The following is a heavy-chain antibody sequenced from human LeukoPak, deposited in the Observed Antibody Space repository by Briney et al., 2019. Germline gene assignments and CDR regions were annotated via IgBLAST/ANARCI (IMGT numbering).Heavy chain of an antibody. V-gene: IGHV3-21*01. CDR2: ISTSSSYI. Sequence: GGSLRLSCAASGFTFSSYSMNWVRQAPGKGLEWVSFISTSSSYIYYADSVKGRFTISRDNAKNSLYLQMNSLRAEDTAVYYCAREYCSSTSCYAEPYYMDVWGKGTTVTVSS. CDR3: AREYCSSTSCYAEPYYMDV. CDR1: GFTFSSYS. J-gene: IGHJ6*03. D-gene: IGHD2-2*01.